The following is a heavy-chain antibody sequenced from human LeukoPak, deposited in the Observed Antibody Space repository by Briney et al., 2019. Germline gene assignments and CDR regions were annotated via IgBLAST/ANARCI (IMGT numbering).Heavy chain of an antibody. CDR2: IRYDGSNK. CDR1: GFTFSSYG. J-gene: IGHJ5*02. V-gene: IGHV3-30*02. Sequence: GGSLRLSCAASGFTFSSYGMHWVRQAPGKGLEWVAFIRYDGSNKYYADSVKGRFTISRDNSKNTLYLQMNSLRAEDTAVYYCAKDGIAAAGIGFDPWGQGTLVTVSS. CDR3: AKDGIAAAGIGFDP. D-gene: IGHD6-13*01.